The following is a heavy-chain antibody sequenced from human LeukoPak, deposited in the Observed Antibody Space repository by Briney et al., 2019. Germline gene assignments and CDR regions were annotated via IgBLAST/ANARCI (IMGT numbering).Heavy chain of an antibody. CDR3: ARDARYYYDSSGYYNFDY. Sequence: SVKVSCKASGGTFSSYAISWVRQAPGQGLEWMGGIIPIFGTANYAQKFQGRVTITTDESTSTAYMELSSLRSEDTAVYYCARDARYYYDSSGYYNFDYWGQGTLVTVSP. V-gene: IGHV1-69*05. CDR1: GGTFSSYA. J-gene: IGHJ4*02. CDR2: IIPIFGTA. D-gene: IGHD3-22*01.